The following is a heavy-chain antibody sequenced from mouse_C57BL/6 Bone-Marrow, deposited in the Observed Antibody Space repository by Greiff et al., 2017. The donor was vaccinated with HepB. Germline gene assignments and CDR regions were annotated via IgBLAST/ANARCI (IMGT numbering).Heavy chain of an antibody. J-gene: IGHJ3*01. CDR1: GYTFTSYW. CDR3: ARKGYGSSPFAY. D-gene: IGHD1-1*01. CDR2: IYPGSGST. Sequence: QVQLKQPGAELVKPGASVKMSCKASGYTFTSYWITWVKQRPGQGLEWIGDIYPGSGSTNYNEKFKSKATLTVDTSSSTAYMQLSSLTSEDSAVYYCARKGYGSSPFAYWGQGTLVTVSA. V-gene: IGHV1-55*01.